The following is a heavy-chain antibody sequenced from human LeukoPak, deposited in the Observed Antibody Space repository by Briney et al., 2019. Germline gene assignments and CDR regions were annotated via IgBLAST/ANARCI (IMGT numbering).Heavy chain of an antibody. V-gene: IGHV1-2*02. CDR3: AREGYCSSTSCYPDY. CDR2: INPNSGGT. Sequence: ASVKVSCKASGYTFTGYYMHWVRQAPGQGLEWMGLINPNSGGTNFAQKFQGRVTMTRDTSISTAYMERSRLRSDDTAVYCCAREGYCSSTSCYPDYWGQGTLVTVSS. J-gene: IGHJ4*02. D-gene: IGHD2-2*01. CDR1: GYTFTGYY.